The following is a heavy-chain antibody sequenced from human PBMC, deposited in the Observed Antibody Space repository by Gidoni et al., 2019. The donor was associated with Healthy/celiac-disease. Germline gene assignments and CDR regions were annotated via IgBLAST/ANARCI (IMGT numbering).Heavy chain of an antibody. D-gene: IGHD2-2*01. CDR2: MNPNSGNT. CDR1: GYTFTSYD. CDR3: ARIFRVVPSPSYYYYGMDV. V-gene: IGHV1-8*01. J-gene: IGHJ6*02. Sequence: QVQLVQSGAEVKKPGASVKVSCNASGYTFTSYDINWVRQATGQGLEWMGWMNPNSGNTGYAQKFQGRVTMTRNTSISTAYMELSSLRSEDTAVYYCARIFRVVPSPSYYYYGMDVWGQGTTVTVSS.